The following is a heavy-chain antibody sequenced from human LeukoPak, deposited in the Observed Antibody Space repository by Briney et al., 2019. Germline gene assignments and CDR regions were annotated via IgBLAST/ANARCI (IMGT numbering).Heavy chain of an antibody. CDR3: ARFNEQQMYFQH. CDR1: GFTFSSYG. J-gene: IGHJ1*01. CDR2: IWYDGSNK. Sequence: GGSLRLSCAASGFTFSSYGMHWVRQAPGKGLEWVAVIWYDGSNKYYADSVKGRFTISRDNSKNTLYLQMNSLRAEDTAVYYCARFNEQQMYFQHWGQGTLVTVSS. D-gene: IGHD6-13*01. V-gene: IGHV3-33*01.